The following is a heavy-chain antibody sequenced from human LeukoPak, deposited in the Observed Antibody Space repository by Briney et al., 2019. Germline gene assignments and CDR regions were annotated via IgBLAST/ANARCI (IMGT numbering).Heavy chain of an antibody. Sequence: GSLRLSCAASGFTFSSYSMNWVRQAPGKGLEWVSYITGSSTTIYYADSVKGRFTISRDNAKNSLYLQMNSLRAEDTAVYYCARDPYYYGSGSYYKQDAFDIWGQGTMVTVSS. D-gene: IGHD3-10*01. CDR2: ITGSSTTI. CDR3: ARDPYYYGSGSYYKQDAFDI. V-gene: IGHV3-48*04. CDR1: GFTFSSYS. J-gene: IGHJ3*02.